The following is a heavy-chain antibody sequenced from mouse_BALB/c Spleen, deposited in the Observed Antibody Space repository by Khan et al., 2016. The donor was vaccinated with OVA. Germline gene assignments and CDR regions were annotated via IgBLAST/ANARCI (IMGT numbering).Heavy chain of an antibody. Sequence: VQLKESGTELVKPGASVKLSCTASGFNIKDSYMHWVKQRPEQGLEWIGYIDPTTGFSKNDPNFQGKATITADTSSSTAYMQLGSLTSEDTAVYYSTNPYSGNHEGSRDFDYWGEGTTVTVSS. CDR2: IDPTTGFS. J-gene: IGHJ1*01. V-gene: IGHV14-3*02. CDR3: TNPYSGNHEGSRDFDY. D-gene: IGHD1-1*02. CDR1: GFNIKDSY.